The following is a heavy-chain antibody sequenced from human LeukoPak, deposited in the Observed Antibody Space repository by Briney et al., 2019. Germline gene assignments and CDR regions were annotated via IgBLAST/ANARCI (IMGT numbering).Heavy chain of an antibody. Sequence: SETLSLTCTVSGGSINTQYWSWIRQPPGQGLEWIGHIYSSGSTSYNPSLKGRVTISVDTSKNQFSLKLSSVTAADTAVYYCARVWSSGWSYYFDYWGQGTLVTVSS. CDR2: IYSSGST. CDR1: GGSINTQY. D-gene: IGHD6-19*01. CDR3: ARVWSSGWSYYFDY. J-gene: IGHJ4*02. V-gene: IGHV4-59*11.